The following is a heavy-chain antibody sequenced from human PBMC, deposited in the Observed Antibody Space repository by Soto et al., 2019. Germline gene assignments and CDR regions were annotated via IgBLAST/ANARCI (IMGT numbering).Heavy chain of an antibody. CDR3: ARVFYSVAGTGGLDY. D-gene: IGHD6-19*01. Sequence: EVQLVESGGGLVQPGGSLRLSCAASGFTFSSYSMNWVRQAPGKGLEWVSYISSSSSTIYYADSVKGRFTISRDNAKNSLSLQVNSLGEEATGVYYCARVFYSVAGTGGLDYWGQGTLVTVSS. CDR2: ISSSSSTI. V-gene: IGHV3-48*02. CDR1: GFTFSSYS. J-gene: IGHJ4*02.